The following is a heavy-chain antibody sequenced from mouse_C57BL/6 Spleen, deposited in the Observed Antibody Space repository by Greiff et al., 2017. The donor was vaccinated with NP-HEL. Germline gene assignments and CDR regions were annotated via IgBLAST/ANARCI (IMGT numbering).Heavy chain of an antibody. J-gene: IGHJ2*01. CDR2: INPSSGYT. Sequence: QVQLQQSGAELAKPGASVKLSCKASGYTFTSYWMHWVNQRPGQGLEWIGYINPSSGYTKYNQKFKDKATLTADKSSSTAYMQLSSLTYEDSAVYYCARGALLTTVAPYYFDYWGQGTTLTVSS. CDR1: GYTFTSYW. CDR3: ARGALLTTVAPYYFDY. D-gene: IGHD1-1*01. V-gene: IGHV1-7*01.